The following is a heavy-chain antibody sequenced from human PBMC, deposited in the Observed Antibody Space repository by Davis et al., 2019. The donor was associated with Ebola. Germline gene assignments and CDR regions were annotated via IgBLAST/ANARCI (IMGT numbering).Heavy chain of an antibody. CDR2: ISSSSSYI. J-gene: IGHJ4*02. CDR3: ARECYDSSGYYYGLPGDY. CDR1: GFTFSSYS. D-gene: IGHD3-22*01. V-gene: IGHV3-21*01. Sequence: GGSLRLSCAASGFTFSSYSMNWVRQAPGKGLEWVSSISSSSSYIYYADSVKGRFTISRDNSKNTLYLQMNSLRAEDTAVYYCARECYDSSGYYYGLPGDYWGQGTLVTVSS.